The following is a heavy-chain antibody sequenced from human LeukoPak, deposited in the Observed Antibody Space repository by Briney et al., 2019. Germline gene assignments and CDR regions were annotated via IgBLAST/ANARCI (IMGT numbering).Heavy chain of an antibody. J-gene: IGHJ3*02. Sequence: ASVKVSCKTSGYTFTSEGISWVRQARGQGLEWMGWISTDSGDTNYAQIFQGRVTLTTDTSTSTACMELRSLTPDDTAVYYCARDVRHGFDTWGQGTMVTVSS. V-gene: IGHV1-18*01. CDR3: ARDVRHGFDT. D-gene: IGHD6-6*01. CDR1: GYTFTSEG. CDR2: ISTDSGDT.